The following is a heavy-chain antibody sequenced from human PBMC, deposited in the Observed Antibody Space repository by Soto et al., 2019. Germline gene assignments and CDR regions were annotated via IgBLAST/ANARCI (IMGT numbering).Heavy chain of an antibody. D-gene: IGHD1-26*01. CDR1: GFTFSSYA. V-gene: IGHV3-30-3*01. Sequence: VQLVESGGGVVQPGRSLRLSCAASGFTFSSYAMHWVRQAPGKGLEWVAVISYDGSNKYYADSVKGRFTISSDNSKNTLYLQMNSLRAEDTAVYYCARDKGVGPYWGQGTLVTVSS. CDR3: ARDKGVGPY. J-gene: IGHJ4*02. CDR2: ISYDGSNK.